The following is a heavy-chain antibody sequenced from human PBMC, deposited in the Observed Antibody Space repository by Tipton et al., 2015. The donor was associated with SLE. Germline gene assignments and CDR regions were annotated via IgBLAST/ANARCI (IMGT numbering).Heavy chain of an antibody. D-gene: IGHD2-21*01. CDR2: IDYSGST. CDR1: GDSISSTKR. V-gene: IGHV4-4*02. Sequence: TLSLTCAVSGDSISSTKRWTWVRQPPGKGLEWIGEIDYSGSTNYNPSLKSRVTISVDTSRNQFSLRLTSVSAADTAVYYCARGKISWAIFVVRNYFDSWGQGTLVTVSS. CDR3: ARGKISWAIFVVRNYFDS. J-gene: IGHJ4*02.